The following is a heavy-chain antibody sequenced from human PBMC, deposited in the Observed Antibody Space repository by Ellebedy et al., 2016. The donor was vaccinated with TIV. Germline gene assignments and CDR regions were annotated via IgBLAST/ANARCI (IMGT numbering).Heavy chain of an antibody. V-gene: IGHV4-39*07. J-gene: IGHJ6*02. CDR1: GGSISSSSYY. CDR2: IYYSGST. CDR3: ATATRYDFWSGYSNYGMDV. D-gene: IGHD3-3*01. Sequence: SETLSLTCTVSGGSISSSSYYWGWIRQPPGKGLEWIGSIYYSGSTNYNPSLKSRVTVSVDTSKNQFSLKLSSVTAADTAVYYCATATRYDFWSGYSNYGMDVWGQGTTVTVSS.